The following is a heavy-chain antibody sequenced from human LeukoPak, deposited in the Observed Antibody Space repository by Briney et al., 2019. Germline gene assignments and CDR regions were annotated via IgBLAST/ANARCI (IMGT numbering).Heavy chain of an antibody. CDR1: GDSVSSNSAA. CDR2: IVNMTKWYN. D-gene: IGHD6-19*01. J-gene: IGHJ4*02. Sequence: SQLLSLTCAISGDSVSSNSAAWNWIRQSPSRGLEWLGMIVNMTKWYNDYAVSVKSRITINPDTSKNHFSLQLNSVTPEDTAVYYCARDSLGGWNFDYWGQGTLVAV. CDR3: ARDSLGGWNFDY. V-gene: IGHV6-1*01.